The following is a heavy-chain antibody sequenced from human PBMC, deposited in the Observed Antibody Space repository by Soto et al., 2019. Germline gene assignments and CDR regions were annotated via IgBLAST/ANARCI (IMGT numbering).Heavy chain of an antibody. D-gene: IGHD5-18*01. CDR1: GFTFSSYG. Sequence: QSGGSLRLSCADSGFTFSSYGMHWVRQAPGKGLEWVAVISYDGSNKYYADSVKGRFTISRDNSKNTLYLQMNSLRAEDTAVYYCARDPLWGTAMVLWYFDLWGRGTLVTVSS. CDR3: ARDPLWGTAMVLWYFDL. V-gene: IGHV3-30*03. CDR2: ISYDGSNK. J-gene: IGHJ2*01.